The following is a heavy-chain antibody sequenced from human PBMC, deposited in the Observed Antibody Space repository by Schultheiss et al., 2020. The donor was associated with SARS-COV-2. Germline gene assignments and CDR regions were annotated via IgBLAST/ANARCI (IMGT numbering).Heavy chain of an antibody. V-gene: IGHV4-39*01. J-gene: IGHJ4*02. CDR1: GGSISSSSYY. D-gene: IGHD3-3*01. Sequence: SETLSLTCTVSGGSISSSSYYWGWIRQPPGKGLEWIGSIYYSGSTYYNPSLKSRVTISVDTSKNQFSLKLSSVTAADTAVYYCARGGPYYDFWSGYTGNDYWGQGTLVTVSS. CDR3: ARGGPYYDFWSGYTGNDY. CDR2: IYYSGST.